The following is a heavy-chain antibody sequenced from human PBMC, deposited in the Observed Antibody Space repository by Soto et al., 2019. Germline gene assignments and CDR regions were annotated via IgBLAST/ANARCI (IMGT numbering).Heavy chain of an antibody. CDR2: ISYDGSNK. J-gene: IGHJ4*02. CDR1: GFTFSSYA. CDR3: ARDEEWELLSGHFDY. D-gene: IGHD1-26*01. Sequence: QVQLVEFGGGVVQPGRSLRLSCAASGFTFSSYAMHWVRQAPGKGLEWVAVISYDGSNKYYADSVKGRFTISRDNSKNTLYLQMNSLRAEDTAVYYCARDEEWELLSGHFDYWGQGTLVTVSS. V-gene: IGHV3-30-3*01.